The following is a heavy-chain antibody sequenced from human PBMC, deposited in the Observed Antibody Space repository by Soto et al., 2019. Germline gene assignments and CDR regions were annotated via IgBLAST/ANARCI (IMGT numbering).Heavy chain of an antibody. CDR1: GFTFSSSE. Sequence: GGSLRLSCAASGFTFSSSEMNWFRQAPGKGLEWVSYISSSGNTIYYSDSVKGRFTISRDNAKNSLYLQMNTLRAGDTAVYYCASRRDYYYGFDVWGQGTTVTVSS. V-gene: IGHV3-48*03. CDR3: ASRRDYYYGFDV. J-gene: IGHJ6*02. CDR2: ISSSGNTI.